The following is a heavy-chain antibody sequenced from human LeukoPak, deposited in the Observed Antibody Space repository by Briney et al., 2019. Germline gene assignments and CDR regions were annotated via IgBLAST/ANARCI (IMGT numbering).Heavy chain of an antibody. CDR3: ARIGTRYCGGDCYPNNWFDP. J-gene: IGHJ5*02. V-gene: IGHV1-24*01. Sequence: ASVKVSCKVSGYTLTELSMHWVRQAPGKGLEWMGGFDPEDGETIYAQKFQGRVTMTEDTSTDTAYMELSSLKASDTAMYYCARIGTRYCGGDCYPNNWFDPWGQGTLVTVSS. D-gene: IGHD2-21*01. CDR2: FDPEDGET. CDR1: GYTLTELS.